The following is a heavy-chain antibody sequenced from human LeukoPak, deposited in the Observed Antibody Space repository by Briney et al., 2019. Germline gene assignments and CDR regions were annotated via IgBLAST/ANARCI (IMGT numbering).Heavy chain of an antibody. D-gene: IGHD3-10*01. CDR2: ISYDGSNK. Sequence: GGSLRLSCAASGFTFSSYAMHWVRQAPGKGLERVAVISYDGSNKYYADSVKGRFTISRDNSKNTLYLQMNSLRAEDTAVYYCARRGSNWGQGTLVTVSS. CDR3: ARRGSN. J-gene: IGHJ4*02. CDR1: GFTFSSYA. V-gene: IGHV3-30-3*01.